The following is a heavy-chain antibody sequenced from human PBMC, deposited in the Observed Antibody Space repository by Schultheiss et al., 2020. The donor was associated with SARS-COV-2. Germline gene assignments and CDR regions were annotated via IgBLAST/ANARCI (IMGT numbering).Heavy chain of an antibody. Sequence: SQTLSLTCTVSGGSISSSSYYWGWIRQPPGKGLEWIGEINHSGSTNYNPSLKSRVTISVDTSKNQFSLKLSSVTAADTAVYYCAKVGGYQLLWEQQGWFDPWGQGTLVTVSS. CDR1: GGSISSSSYY. V-gene: IGHV4-39*07. D-gene: IGHD2-2*01. CDR3: AKVGGYQLLWEQQGWFDP. J-gene: IGHJ5*02. CDR2: INHSGST.